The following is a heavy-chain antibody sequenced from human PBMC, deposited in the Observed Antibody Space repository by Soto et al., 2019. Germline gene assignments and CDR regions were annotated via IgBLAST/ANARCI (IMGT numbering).Heavy chain of an antibody. CDR2: ISSTGSTI. D-gene: IGHD3-3*01. CDR3: ARDRVLGFWRDYVDY. V-gene: IGHV3-11*01. J-gene: IGHJ4*02. CDR1: GFTFSDYY. Sequence: QVQLVESGGGLVKPGGSLRLSCAASGFTFSDYYMSWIRQAPGKGLAWVSYISSTGSTIYYADSVKGRFTISRDNAKNSLYLQMNSLRAEDTAVYYCARDRVLGFWRDYVDYWGQGTLVTVSS.